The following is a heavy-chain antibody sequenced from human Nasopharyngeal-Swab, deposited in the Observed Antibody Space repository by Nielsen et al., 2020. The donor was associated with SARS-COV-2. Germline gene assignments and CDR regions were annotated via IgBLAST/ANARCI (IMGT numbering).Heavy chain of an antibody. V-gene: IGHV3-7*01. Sequence: GESLKISCVASGFIFDNYWMSWVRQAPGKGLEWVANIKYDGSEKYYVDSVRGRFTISRDNAKNTVYLQMISLRAEDTAVYYCARVHLVIVPATFDYWGQGTLVTVSS. CDR1: GFIFDNYW. D-gene: IGHD2-2*01. CDR2: IKYDGSEK. CDR3: ARVHLVIVPATFDY. J-gene: IGHJ4*02.